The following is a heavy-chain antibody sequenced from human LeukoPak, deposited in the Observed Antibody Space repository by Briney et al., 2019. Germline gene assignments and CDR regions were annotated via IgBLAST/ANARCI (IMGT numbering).Heavy chain of an antibody. J-gene: IGHJ5*02. V-gene: IGHV3-64*01. CDR2: ISGNGGST. CDR3: ARAKGHDYGSGSFT. CDR1: GFTFSSYA. D-gene: IGHD3-10*01. Sequence: GGSLRLSCAASGFTFSSYAMHWVRQAPGKGLEYVSAISGNGGSTYYANSVKGRFTISRDNSKNTLYLQMGSLRAEDMAVYYCARAKGHDYGSGSFTWGQGTLVTVSS.